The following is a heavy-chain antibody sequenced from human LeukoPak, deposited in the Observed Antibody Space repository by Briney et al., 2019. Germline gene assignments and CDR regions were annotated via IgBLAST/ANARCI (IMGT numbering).Heavy chain of an antibody. CDR3: AKDPGIFCSSTSCGIDY. D-gene: IGHD2-2*01. Sequence: GRSLRLSCAASGFTFNSYGIHWVRQAPGKGLEWVAVISYDGSNKYYADSVKGRFTISRDNSKNTLYLQMNSLRAEDTAVYYCAKDPGIFCSSTSCGIDYWGQGTLVTVSS. V-gene: IGHV3-30*18. J-gene: IGHJ4*02. CDR2: ISYDGSNK. CDR1: GFTFNSYG.